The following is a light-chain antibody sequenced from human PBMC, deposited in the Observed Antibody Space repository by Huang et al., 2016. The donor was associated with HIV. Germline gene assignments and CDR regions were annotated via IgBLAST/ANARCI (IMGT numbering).Light chain of an antibody. J-gene: IGKJ1*01. Sequence: EIVLTQSPGTLSLSPGERATLSCRASQTVGHLAWYQQKPGQAPRLLRYGASTRAPGISDSFSGSRSGTDFTLIISRLELEDFAVYYCQQYGSTPRTFGQGTKVDI. CDR1: QTVGH. V-gene: IGKV3-20*01. CDR3: QQYGSTPRT. CDR2: GAS.